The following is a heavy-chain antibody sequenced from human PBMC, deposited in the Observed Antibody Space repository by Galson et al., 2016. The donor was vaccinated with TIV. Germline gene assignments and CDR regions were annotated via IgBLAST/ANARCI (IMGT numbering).Heavy chain of an antibody. CDR2: IHSDGST. V-gene: IGHV3-66*02. J-gene: IGHJ6*02. CDR3: ARERRHCGNECYLYYYFGMDV. Sequence: SLRLSCAASRLTVSDNYMTWVRQAPGKGLEWVSRIHSDGSTTYAESVKGRFTISRDRSKNTVYLQMNNLRAEDTAVYYCARERRHCGNECYLYYYFGMDVWGLGTTVTVS. D-gene: IGHD2-21*01. CDR1: RLTVSDNY.